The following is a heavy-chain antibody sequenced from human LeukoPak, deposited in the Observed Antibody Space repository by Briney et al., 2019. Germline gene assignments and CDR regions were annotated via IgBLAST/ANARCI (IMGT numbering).Heavy chain of an antibody. J-gene: IGHJ6*02. Sequence: SETLSLTCAVYGGSFSGYYWSWIRQPPGKGLEWIGYIYHSGSTYYNPSLKSRVTISVDRSKNQFSLKLSSVTAADTAVYYCASGPSYYYYGMDVWGQGTTVTVSS. V-gene: IGHV4-34*01. CDR3: ASGPSYYYYGMDV. CDR2: IYHSGST. CDR1: GGSFSGYY.